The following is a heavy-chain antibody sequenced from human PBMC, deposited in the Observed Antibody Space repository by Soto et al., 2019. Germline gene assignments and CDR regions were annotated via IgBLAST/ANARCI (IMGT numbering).Heavy chain of an antibody. J-gene: IGHJ1*01. CDR3: ARGFGVVTRPPRGGYFQH. V-gene: IGHV1-69*01. CDR1: GGTFSSYA. Sequence: QVQLVQSGAEVKKPGSSVKVSCKASGGTFSSYAISWVRQAPGRGLEWMGGIIPIFGTANYAQKFQGRVTITADESTSTAYMELSSLRSEDTAVYYCARGFGVVTRPPRGGYFQHWGQGTLVTVSS. D-gene: IGHD2-21*02. CDR2: IIPIFGTA.